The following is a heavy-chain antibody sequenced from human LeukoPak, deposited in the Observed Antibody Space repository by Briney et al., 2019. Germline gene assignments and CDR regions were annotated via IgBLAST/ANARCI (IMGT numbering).Heavy chain of an antibody. D-gene: IGHD1-26*01. CDR1: GGTFSSYA. Sequence: ASVKVSCKASGGTFSSYAISWVRQAPGQGLEWMGGIIPIFGTANYAQKFQGRVTITTDESTSTAYMELSSLRSEDTAVYYCARVSRISGSYFRSAYNWFDPWGQGTLVTVSS. V-gene: IGHV1-69*05. J-gene: IGHJ5*02. CDR3: ARVSRISGSYFRSAYNWFDP. CDR2: IIPIFGTA.